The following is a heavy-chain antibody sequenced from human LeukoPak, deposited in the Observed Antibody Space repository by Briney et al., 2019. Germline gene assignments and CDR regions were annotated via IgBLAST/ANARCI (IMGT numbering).Heavy chain of an antibody. Sequence: SETLSLTCAVSGYSISSGYYWGWIRQPPGKGLEGIGSIYHSGITYYNPSLKSRVTISVDTSKNQFSLKLSSVTAADTAVSYCSGTYCSSTSCSDAFDIWGQGTMVTVSA. CDR1: GYSISSGYY. J-gene: IGHJ3*02. D-gene: IGHD2-2*01. CDR3: SGTYCSSTSCSDAFDI. CDR2: IYHSGIT. V-gene: IGHV4-38-2*01.